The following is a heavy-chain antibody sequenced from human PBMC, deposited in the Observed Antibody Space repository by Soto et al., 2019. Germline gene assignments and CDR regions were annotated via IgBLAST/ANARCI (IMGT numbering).Heavy chain of an antibody. CDR2: ISSSSSTI. CDR1: GFTFSSYS. J-gene: IGHJ3*02. Sequence: GGSLRLSCAASGFTFSSYSMNWVRQATGKGLEWVSYISSSSSTIYYADSVKGRFTISRDNAKNSLYLQMNSLRAEDTAVYYCASYYDFRSGYVHDAFDIWGQGTMVTVSS. V-gene: IGHV3-48*01. D-gene: IGHD3-3*01. CDR3: ASYYDFRSGYVHDAFDI.